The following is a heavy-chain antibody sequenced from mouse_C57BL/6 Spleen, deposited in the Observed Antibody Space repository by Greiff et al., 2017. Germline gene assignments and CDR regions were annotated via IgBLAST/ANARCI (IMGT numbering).Heavy chain of an antibody. Sequence: VQLQQSGTVLARPGASVKMSCKTSGYTFTSYWMHWVKQRPGQGLEWIGAIYPGNSDTSYNQKFKGKAKLTAVTSASTAYMELSSLTNEDSAVYYCTRENYGSSYASFDYWGQGTTLTVSS. J-gene: IGHJ2*01. CDR1: GYTFTSYW. D-gene: IGHD1-1*01. V-gene: IGHV1-5*01. CDR3: TRENYGSSYASFDY. CDR2: IYPGNSDT.